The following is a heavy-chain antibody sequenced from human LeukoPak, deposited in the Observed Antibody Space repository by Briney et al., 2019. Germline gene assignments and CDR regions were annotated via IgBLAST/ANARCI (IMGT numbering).Heavy chain of an antibody. CDR1: GFTFSSYV. J-gene: IGHJ4*02. V-gene: IGHV3-23*01. Sequence: GGSLRLSCAASGFTFSSYVMNWVRQAPGQGLEWVSAISSSGGSTYYADSVKGRFTISRDNSNNTLYLQMNSLRADDTALYYCAKDPTAARYFDYWGQGILVIVSS. CDR3: AKDPTAARYFDY. CDR2: ISSSGGST. D-gene: IGHD6-6*01.